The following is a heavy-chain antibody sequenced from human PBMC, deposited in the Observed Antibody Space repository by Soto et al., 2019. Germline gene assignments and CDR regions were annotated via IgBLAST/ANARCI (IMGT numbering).Heavy chain of an antibody. CDR1: GYTFTSYG. CDR2: INPCGGST. V-gene: IGHV1-46*01. J-gene: IGHJ4*02. Sequence: ASVKVSCKASGYTFTSYGISWVLQAPGQGLEWMGLINPCGGSTSYAQKLQGRVTMTRDTSTSTVYMELSSLRSEDTAVYYCARVRRSSGYYYGYWGQGTPVTVSS. D-gene: IGHD3-22*01. CDR3: ARVRRSSGYYYGY.